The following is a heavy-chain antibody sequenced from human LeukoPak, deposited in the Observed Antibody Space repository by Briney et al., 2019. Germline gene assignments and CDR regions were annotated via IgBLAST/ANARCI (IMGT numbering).Heavy chain of an antibody. V-gene: IGHV4-39*07. CDR1: GGSISSSIYY. Sequence: SETLSLTCIVSGGSISSSIYYWAWVRQPPGKGLEWIGTVFYNGATQYSPSLRSRVTISIDTSTNQFSLKLTSVTAADTALYYCARDRHYDSSGLDYWGQGTLVTVSS. CDR2: VFYNGAT. J-gene: IGHJ4*02. CDR3: ARDRHYDSSGLDY. D-gene: IGHD3-22*01.